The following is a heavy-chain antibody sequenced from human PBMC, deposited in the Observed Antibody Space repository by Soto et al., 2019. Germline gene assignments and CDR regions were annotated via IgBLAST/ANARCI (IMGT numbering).Heavy chain of an antibody. Sequence: LRLSCAASGFTVSTKYMSWVRQAPGKGLEWVSVIYSGGSTFYADSVRGRFTISRDNSKNTANLQMNSLRAEDTAVYYCARDPWAADYWGQGTLVTVSS. D-gene: IGHD3-16*01. CDR3: ARDPWAADY. J-gene: IGHJ4*02. CDR2: IYSGGST. V-gene: IGHV3-66*01. CDR1: GFTVSTKY.